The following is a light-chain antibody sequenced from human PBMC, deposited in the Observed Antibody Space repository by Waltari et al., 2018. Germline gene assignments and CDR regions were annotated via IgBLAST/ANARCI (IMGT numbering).Light chain of an antibody. Sequence: DIEMTQSPSSLSASVGEKVTITCRASQDISNNLNWFQQKPGKAPKLLIYDVSKLETGVASRFSGGGSRADFTLIINDVQPEDVATYYCQQYDSLTLLTFGQGTRLE. J-gene: IGKJ5*01. CDR1: QDISNN. CDR2: DVS. V-gene: IGKV1-33*01. CDR3: QQYDSLTLLT.